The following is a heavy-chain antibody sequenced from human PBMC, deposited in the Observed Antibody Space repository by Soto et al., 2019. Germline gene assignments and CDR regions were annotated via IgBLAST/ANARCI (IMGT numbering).Heavy chain of an antibody. CDR1: GFTFSTYG. V-gene: IGHV3-30*18. Sequence: QVQLVESGGGVVQPGRSLRLSCAASGFTFSTYGMHWVRQAPGRGLEWMAVISYDESDTFYANSVKGRFTISRDNAKSRLYLQMKGLRAEDTAVYYCAKEFSYGLLDQSGRDYDYYGMDVGGQGTTVTVSS. CDR2: ISYDESDT. CDR3: AKEFSYGLLDQSGRDYDYYGMDV. D-gene: IGHD3-16*01. J-gene: IGHJ6*02.